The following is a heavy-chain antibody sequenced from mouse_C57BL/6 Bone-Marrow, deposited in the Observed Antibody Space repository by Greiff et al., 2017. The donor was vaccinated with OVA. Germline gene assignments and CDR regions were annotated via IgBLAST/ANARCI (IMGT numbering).Heavy chain of an antibody. D-gene: IGHD2-3*01. V-gene: IGHV1-64*01. Sequence: QVHVKQPGAELVKPGASVKLSCKASGYTFTSYWMHWVKQRPGQGLEWIGMIHPNSGSTNYNEKFKSKATLTVDKSSSTAYMQLSSLTSEDSAVYYCARGWLLPYFDYWGQGTTLTVSS. J-gene: IGHJ2*01. CDR3: ARGWLLPYFDY. CDR1: GYTFTSYW. CDR2: IHPNSGST.